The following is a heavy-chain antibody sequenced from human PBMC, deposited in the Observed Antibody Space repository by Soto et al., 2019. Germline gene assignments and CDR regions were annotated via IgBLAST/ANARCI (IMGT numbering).Heavy chain of an antibody. V-gene: IGHV4-59*01. J-gene: IGHJ5*02. CDR2: IYYSGST. D-gene: IGHD3-22*01. CDR3: ARDSAMMGFDP. Sequence: QVQLQESGPGLVKPSETLSLTCTVSGGSISSYYWSWIRQPPGKGLEWIGYIYYSGSTNYNPSLKSRVTISVDTSKNQFSLKLSSVTAADTAVYYCARDSAMMGFDPWGQGTLVTVSS. CDR1: GGSISSYY.